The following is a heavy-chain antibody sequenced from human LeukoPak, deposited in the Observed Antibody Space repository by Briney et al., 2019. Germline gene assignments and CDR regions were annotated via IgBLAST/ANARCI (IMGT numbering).Heavy chain of an antibody. CDR1: GFTFSDYY. J-gene: IGHJ5*02. CDR2: ISSSGSTI. Sequence: GGALRLSCAASGFTFSDYYMSWIRQAPGKGLECVSYISSSGSTIYYADSVKGRFTISRDNAKNSLYLQMNSLRSDDTAVYFCARDNSVGDYAWWFDPWGQGTLVTVSS. V-gene: IGHV3-11*01. D-gene: IGHD1-26*01. CDR3: ARDNSVGDYAWWFDP.